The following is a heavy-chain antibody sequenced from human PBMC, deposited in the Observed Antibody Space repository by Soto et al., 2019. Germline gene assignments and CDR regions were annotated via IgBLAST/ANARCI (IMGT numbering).Heavy chain of an antibody. Sequence: QVQLVQSGAEVKKPGSSVKVSCKASGGTFSSYAISWVRQAPGQGLEWMGGIIPIFGTANYAQKFQGRVTITADESTSTAYMELSSLRSGDTAVYYCARVYDYVWGSYRYTRYYYGMDVWGQGTTVTVSS. CDR1: GGTFSSYA. V-gene: IGHV1-69*12. J-gene: IGHJ6*02. CDR2: IIPIFGTA. CDR3: ARVYDYVWGSYRYTRYYYGMDV. D-gene: IGHD3-16*02.